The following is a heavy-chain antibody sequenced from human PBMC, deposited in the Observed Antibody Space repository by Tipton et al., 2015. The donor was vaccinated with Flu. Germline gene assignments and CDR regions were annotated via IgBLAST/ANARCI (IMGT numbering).Heavy chain of an antibody. CDR2: MSYSENT. J-gene: IGHJ4*02. Sequence: TLSLTCTVSGGSMNGYYWSWIRQPPGKGLEWIGDMSYSENTYYNPSLKSRVVISVDTSKNHFSLKLKSVTAADTAVYYCARLSFYDVDLKNFYFDYWGQGALVTVSS. D-gene: IGHD3-10*02. CDR1: GGSMNGYY. CDR3: ARLSFYDVDLKNFYFDY. V-gene: IGHV4-59*04.